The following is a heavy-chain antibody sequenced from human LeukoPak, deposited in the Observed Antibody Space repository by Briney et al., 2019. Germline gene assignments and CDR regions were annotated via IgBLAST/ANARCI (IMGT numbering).Heavy chain of an antibody. V-gene: IGHV4-59*08. Sequence: PSETLSLTCTVSGGSISSYYWSWIRQPPGKGLEWIGYIYYSGSTNYNPSLKSRVTISVDTSKNQFSLKLSSVTAADTAVYYCARHMGLYYAPDYWGQGTLVTVSS. J-gene: IGHJ4*02. D-gene: IGHD3-10*01. CDR2: IYYSGST. CDR3: ARHMGLYYAPDY. CDR1: GGSISSYY.